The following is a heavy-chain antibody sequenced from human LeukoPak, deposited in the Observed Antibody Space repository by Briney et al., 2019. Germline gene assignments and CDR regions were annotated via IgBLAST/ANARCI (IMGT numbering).Heavy chain of an antibody. CDR3: ARRAGAYSHPYDY. CDR2: IYSDNT. Sequence: GGSLRPSCAASGFTFSSYWMSWVRQAPGKGLEWVSFIYSDNTHYSDSVKGRFTISRDNSKNTLYLQMNSLRAEDTAVYYCARRAGAYSHPYDYWGRGTLVTVSS. D-gene: IGHD4/OR15-4a*01. J-gene: IGHJ4*02. CDR1: GFTFSSYW. V-gene: IGHV3-53*01.